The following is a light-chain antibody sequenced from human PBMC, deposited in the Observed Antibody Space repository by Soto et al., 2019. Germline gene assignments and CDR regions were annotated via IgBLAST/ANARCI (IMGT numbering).Light chain of an antibody. CDR2: SAA. CDR3: HQFYNSPFT. Sequence: AIRMTQSPSSLSASTGDRVTITGRASQDISTYVAWYQQEPGKAPKLLIYSAAILQDGVPARFSGRGSGTDFTLTISQLQSGDFATYYCHQFYNSPFTFGQGTKLEI. V-gene: IGKV1-8*01. J-gene: IGKJ2*01. CDR1: QDISTY.